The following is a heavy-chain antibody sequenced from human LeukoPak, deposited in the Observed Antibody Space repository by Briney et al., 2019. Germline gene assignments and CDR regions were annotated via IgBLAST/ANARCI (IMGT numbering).Heavy chain of an antibody. Sequence: GGSLRLSCAASGSTFSTYNMNWVRRTPGKGLEWVSSITTSSSYMFYADSVRGRFTISRDNAENSLYLQMNSLRAEDTALYYCAKDIGLSADAFDIWGQGTMVTVSS. D-gene: IGHD1-26*01. CDR3: AKDIGLSADAFDI. V-gene: IGHV3-21*04. J-gene: IGHJ3*02. CDR1: GSTFSTYN. CDR2: ITTSSSYM.